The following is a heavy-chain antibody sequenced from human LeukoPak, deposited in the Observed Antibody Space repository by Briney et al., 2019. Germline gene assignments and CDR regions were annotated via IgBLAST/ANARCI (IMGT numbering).Heavy chain of an antibody. V-gene: IGHV3-23*01. CDR2: FSGSGGST. D-gene: IGHD3-10*01. CDR3: AKDMSTMVRGVIEDAFDI. CDR1: GFTFSSHA. Sequence: GGALRLSCAAPGFTFSSHAMSWGRPAPGKGLEWGSAFSGSGGSTYYADSVKGRFTISRDNSKNTLYLQMNSLRAEDTAVYYCAKDMSTMVRGVIEDAFDIWGQGTMVTVSS. J-gene: IGHJ3*02.